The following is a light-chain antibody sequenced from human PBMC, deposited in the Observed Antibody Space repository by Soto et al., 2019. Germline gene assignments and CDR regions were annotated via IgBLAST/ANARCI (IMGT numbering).Light chain of an antibody. J-gene: IGLJ2*01. CDR3: YSAADNGV. Sequence: SYELTQPSSVSVSPGQTARITCSGDVLAKKYARWFQQKPGQAPVLVIYKDSERPSGIPERFSGSSSGTTVTLTISGAQVEDEADYYCYSAADNGVFGGGTKVTVL. V-gene: IGLV3-27*01. CDR2: KDS. CDR1: VLAKKY.